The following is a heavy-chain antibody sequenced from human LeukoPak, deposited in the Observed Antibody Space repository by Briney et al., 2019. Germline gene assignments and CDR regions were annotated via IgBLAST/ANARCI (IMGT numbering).Heavy chain of an antibody. CDR3: ARHLISDCSSTSCYTFWAFDI. D-gene: IGHD2-2*02. CDR2: IYHSGST. Sequence: SETLSLTCAVSGGSISSGGYSWSWIRQPPGKGLGWIGYIYHSGSTYYNPSLKSRVTISVDTSKNQFSLKLSSVTAADTAVYYCARHLISDCSSTSCYTFWAFDIWGQGTMVTVSS. J-gene: IGHJ3*02. CDR1: GGSISSGGYS. V-gene: IGHV4-30-2*03.